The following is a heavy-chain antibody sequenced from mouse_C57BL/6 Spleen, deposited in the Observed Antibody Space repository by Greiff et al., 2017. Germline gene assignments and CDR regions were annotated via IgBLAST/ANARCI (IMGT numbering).Heavy chain of an antibody. CDR3: ARLILECYCGAY. CDR2: IYPGTGGT. CDR1: GYAFSSYW. D-gene: IGHD1-1*01. J-gene: IGHJ3*01. Sequence: VKLMESGAELVKPGASVKISCKASGYAFSSYWMNWVKQRPGKGLAWIGLIYPGTGGTNYNGKFKGKATLTADKSSSTAYMQLSSLTSEDSAVYFCARLILECYCGAYWGQGTLVTVSA. V-gene: IGHV1-80*01.